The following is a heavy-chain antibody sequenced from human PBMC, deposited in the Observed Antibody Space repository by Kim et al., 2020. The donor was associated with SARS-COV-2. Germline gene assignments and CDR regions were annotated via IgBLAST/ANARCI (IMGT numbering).Heavy chain of an antibody. Sequence: ASVKVSCKASGYTFTGYYMHWVRQAPGQGLEWMGRINPNSGGTNYAQKFQGRVTMTRDTSISTAYMELSRLRSDDTAVYYCARGGTVVRRPDAFDIWGQGTMVTVSS. D-gene: IGHD2-15*01. V-gene: IGHV1-2*06. CDR3: ARGGTVVRRPDAFDI. J-gene: IGHJ3*02. CDR2: INPNSGGT. CDR1: GYTFTGYY.